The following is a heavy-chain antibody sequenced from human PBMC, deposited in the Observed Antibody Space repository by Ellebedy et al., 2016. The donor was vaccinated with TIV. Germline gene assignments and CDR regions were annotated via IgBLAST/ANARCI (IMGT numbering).Heavy chain of an antibody. Sequence: GESLKISCAASGFTFSSYTMNWVRQAPGKGLEWVSYIGTSTSNMYYADSVKGRFTISRDNAKNSLYPQMNSLRAEDTAVYYCARDLPWGYYDSRRNDNDAFDIWGQGTMVTVS. D-gene: IGHD3-22*01. CDR1: GFTFSSYT. V-gene: IGHV3-48*04. CDR2: IGTSTSNM. CDR3: ARDLPWGYYDSRRNDNDAFDI. J-gene: IGHJ3*02.